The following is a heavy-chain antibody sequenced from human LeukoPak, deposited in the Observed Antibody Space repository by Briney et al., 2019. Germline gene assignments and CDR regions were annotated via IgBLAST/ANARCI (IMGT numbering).Heavy chain of an antibody. CDR1: GGTFSSYA. CDR2: IIPILGIA. J-gene: IGHJ6*02. D-gene: IGHD5-18*01. CDR3: ARVLAVGTVPYYYGMDV. V-gene: IGHV1-69*04. Sequence: GASVKVSCKASGGTFSSYAISWVRQAPGQGLEWMGRIIPILGIANYAQKFQGRVTITADKSTGTAYMELSSLRSEDTAVYYCARVLAVGTVPYYYGMDVWGQGTTVTVSS.